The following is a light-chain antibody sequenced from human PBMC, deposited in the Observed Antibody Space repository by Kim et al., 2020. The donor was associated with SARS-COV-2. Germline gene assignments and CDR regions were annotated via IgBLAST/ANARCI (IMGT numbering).Light chain of an antibody. V-gene: IGLV3-19*01. J-gene: IGLJ2*01. CDR2: EKN. CDR3: NSRESGVNHVV. Sequence: SELTQDPAVSVALGQTVRITCQGDSLRSYYASWYQQKPGQAPLLVLYEKNNRPSGIPDRFSGSSSGNTASLTITGAQAEDEADYYCNSRESGVNHVVFG. CDR1: SLRSYY.